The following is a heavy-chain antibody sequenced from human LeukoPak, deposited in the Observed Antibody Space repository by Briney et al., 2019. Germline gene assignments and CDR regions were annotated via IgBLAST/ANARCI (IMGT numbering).Heavy chain of an antibody. CDR2: INHSGST. CDR3: ARGGENCSGGSCYQEGRREADY. D-gene: IGHD2-15*01. V-gene: IGHV4-34*01. J-gene: IGHJ4*02. CDR1: GGSFSGYY. Sequence: KPSETPSLTCAVYGGSFSGYYWSWIRQPPGKGLEWIGEINHSGSTNYNPSLKSRVTISVDTSKNQFSLKLSSVTAADTAVYYCARGGENCSGGSCYQEGRREADYWGQGTLVTVSS.